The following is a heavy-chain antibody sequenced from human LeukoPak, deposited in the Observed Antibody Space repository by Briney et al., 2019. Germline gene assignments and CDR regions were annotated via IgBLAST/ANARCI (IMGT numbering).Heavy chain of an antibody. V-gene: IGHV3-21*01. D-gene: IGHD3-9*01. Sequence: PGGSLRLSCAASGFTFSSYSMSWVRQAPGKGLEWVSSIRSSSSYIYYADSVKGRFTISRDNAKNSLYLQMNSLRAEDTAVYYCARVSYDILTGYSYIDYWGQGTLVTVSS. J-gene: IGHJ4*02. CDR2: IRSSSSYI. CDR1: GFTFSSYS. CDR3: ARVSYDILTGYSYIDY.